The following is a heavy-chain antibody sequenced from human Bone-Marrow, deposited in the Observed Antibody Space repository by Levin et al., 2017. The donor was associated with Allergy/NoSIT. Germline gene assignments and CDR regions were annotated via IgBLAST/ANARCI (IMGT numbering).Heavy chain of an antibody. V-gene: IGHV4-59*01. CDR2: IYYSGST. J-gene: IGHJ4*02. D-gene: IGHD5-12*01. CDR1: GGSISSYY. Sequence: SQTLSLTCTVSGGSISSYYWSWIRQPPGKGLEWIGYIYYSGSTNYNPSLKSRVTISVDTSKNQFSLKLSSVTAADTAVYYCARELGSGLGGWGQGTLVTVSS. CDR3: ARELGSGLGG.